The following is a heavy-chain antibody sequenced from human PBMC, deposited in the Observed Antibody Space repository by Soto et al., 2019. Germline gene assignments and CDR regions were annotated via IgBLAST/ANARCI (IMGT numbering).Heavy chain of an antibody. CDR1: GGSISSSNW. CDR3: ASATWIRCGYGMDV. D-gene: IGHD5-18*01. Sequence: QVQLQESGPGLVKPSGTLSLTCAVSGGSISSSNWWSWVRQPPGKGLEWIGEIYHSGSTNYNPSLKGGVTISVDKSKNQFSLKLSSVTAADSAVYYCASATWIRCGYGMDVWGQGTTVIVSS. CDR2: IYHSGST. J-gene: IGHJ6*02. V-gene: IGHV4-4*02.